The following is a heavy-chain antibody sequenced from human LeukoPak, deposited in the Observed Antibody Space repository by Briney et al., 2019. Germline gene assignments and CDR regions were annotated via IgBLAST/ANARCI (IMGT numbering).Heavy chain of an antibody. V-gene: IGHV1-18*01. D-gene: IGHD2-15*01. Sequence: ASVKVSCKASGYTFTSYGISWVRQAPGQGLEWMGWFSAYNGNTNYAQKLQGRVTMTTDTSTSTAYMELRSLRSDDTAVYYCARNYCRGGSCYSDFDYWGQGTLVTVSS. J-gene: IGHJ4*02. CDR3: ARNYCRGGSCYSDFDY. CDR2: FSAYNGNT. CDR1: GYTFTSYG.